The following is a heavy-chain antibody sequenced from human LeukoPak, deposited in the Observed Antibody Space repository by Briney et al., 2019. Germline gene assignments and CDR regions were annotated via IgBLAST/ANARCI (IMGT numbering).Heavy chain of an antibody. Sequence: GGSLRLSCAASGFTFDDYAMHWVRQAPGKGLEWVSGISWNSGSIGYADSVKGRFTISRDNAKNSLYLQMNSLRAEDTALYYCAKDSGIPYYDILTGYYYLDYWGQGTLVTVSS. D-gene: IGHD3-9*01. CDR1: GFTFDDYA. V-gene: IGHV3-9*01. CDR2: ISWNSGSI. CDR3: AKDSGIPYYDILTGYYYLDY. J-gene: IGHJ4*02.